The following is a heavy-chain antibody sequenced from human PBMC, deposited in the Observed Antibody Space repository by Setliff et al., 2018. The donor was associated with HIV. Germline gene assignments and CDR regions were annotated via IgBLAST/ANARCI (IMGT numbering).Heavy chain of an antibody. Sequence: ASVKVSCKTFGYRFTDFYVNWVRQAPGQGLEWMGGIIPIFGTPNYAQKFQGRVTITTDESTNTVYMELYSLTSEDTAIYYCASSAGAVPTTAPYGDYYYYFYMDVWGKGTTVTVSS. CDR3: ASSAGAVPTTAPYGDYYYYFYMDV. V-gene: IGHV1-69*05. D-gene: IGHD1-1*01. CDR1: GYRFTDFY. J-gene: IGHJ6*03. CDR2: IIPIFGTP.